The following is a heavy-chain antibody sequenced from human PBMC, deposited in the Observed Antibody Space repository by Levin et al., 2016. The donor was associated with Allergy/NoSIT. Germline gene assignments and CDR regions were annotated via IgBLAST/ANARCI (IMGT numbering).Heavy chain of an antibody. D-gene: IGHD3-9*01. V-gene: IGHV3-23*01. Sequence: WIRQPPGKGLEWVSAISGSGGSTYYADSVKGRFTISRDNSKNTLYLQMNSLRAEDTAVYYCAKDMRYDPLTGPDYWGQGTLVTVSS. CDR3: AKDMRYDPLTGPDY. J-gene: IGHJ4*02. CDR2: ISGSGGST.